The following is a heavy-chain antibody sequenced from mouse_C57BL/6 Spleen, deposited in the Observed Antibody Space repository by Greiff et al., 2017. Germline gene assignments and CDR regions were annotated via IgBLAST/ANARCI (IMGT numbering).Heavy chain of an antibody. CDR3: TPSTMVTTGDY. Sequence: QVQLQQSGAELVRPGASVTLSCKASGYTFPDYEMHWVKQTPVHGLEWIGAIDPETGGTAYNQKFKGKAILTADKSSSTAYMELRSLTSEDSAVYYCTPSTMVTTGDYWGQGTTLTVSS. J-gene: IGHJ2*01. CDR1: GYTFPDYE. CDR2: IDPETGGT. V-gene: IGHV1-15*01. D-gene: IGHD2-2*01.